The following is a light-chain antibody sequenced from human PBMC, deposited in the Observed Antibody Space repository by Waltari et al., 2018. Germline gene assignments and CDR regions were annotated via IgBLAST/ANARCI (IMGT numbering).Light chain of an antibody. Sequence: QSALTQPRSVSGSPGHSVTISCTGTTSDVGASHLASWYQHHPGHAPQVMIYDVSKRPSGVPDRFSGSKSGNTASLTISGLQAEDECDYYCCSYAGSYTWVFGGGTKLTVL. J-gene: IGLJ3*02. CDR3: CSYAGSYTWV. CDR1: TSDVGASHL. CDR2: DVS. V-gene: IGLV2-11*01.